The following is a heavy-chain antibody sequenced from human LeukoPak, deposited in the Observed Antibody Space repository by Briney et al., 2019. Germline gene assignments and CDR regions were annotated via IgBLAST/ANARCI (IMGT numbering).Heavy chain of an antibody. Sequence: GGSLRLSCAASGFTFSNYAMNWVRQAPGKGLEWVSVISGSGYSTYYADSVKCRFTISRDNSKNTLYLQTNSLRAEDTAVYYCAKDYGDYAYYFHYWGQGTLVTVSS. D-gene: IGHD4-17*01. CDR1: GFTFSNYA. CDR2: ISGSGYST. V-gene: IGHV3-23*01. J-gene: IGHJ4*02. CDR3: AKDYGDYAYYFHY.